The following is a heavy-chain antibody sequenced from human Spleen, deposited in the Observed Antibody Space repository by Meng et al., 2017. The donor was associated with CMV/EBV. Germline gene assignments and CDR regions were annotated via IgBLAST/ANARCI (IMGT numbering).Heavy chain of an antibody. CDR3: AREGPRDRTTGTRDFDY. CDR2: IRYDGSNK. CDR1: GFTFSSYG. D-gene: IGHD1-1*01. V-gene: IGHV3-30*02. J-gene: IGHJ4*02. Sequence: GESLKISCAASGFTFSSYGMHWVRQAPGKGLEWVAFIRYDGSNKYYADSVKGRFTISRDNSKNTLYLQMNSLRAEDTAVYYCAREGPRDRTTGTRDFDYWGQGTLVTVSS.